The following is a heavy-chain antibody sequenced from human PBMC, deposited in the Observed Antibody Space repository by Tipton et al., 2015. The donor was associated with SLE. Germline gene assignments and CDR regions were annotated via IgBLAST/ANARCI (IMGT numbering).Heavy chain of an antibody. Sequence: SLRLSCVASGFNFGAYWMHCVRQAPGKGLVWISCTNQDGAIRSYEDSVKGRFIISRDNSKSTLYLQMNNVRVEDTALYYCTRGIDPGSSRISDYWGQGTMVSVSS. V-gene: IGHV3-74*01. D-gene: IGHD2-15*01. CDR3: TRGIDPGSSRISDY. J-gene: IGHJ4*02. CDR1: GFNFGAYW. CDR2: TNQDGAIR.